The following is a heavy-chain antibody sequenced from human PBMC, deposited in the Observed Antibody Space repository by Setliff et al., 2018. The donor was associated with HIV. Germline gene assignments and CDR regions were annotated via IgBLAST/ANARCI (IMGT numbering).Heavy chain of an antibody. V-gene: IGHV5-51*01. D-gene: IGHD2-15*01. CDR1: GYSFTNYW. CDR2: IYPGDSDT. Sequence: GESLKISCKGSGYSFTNYWIGWVRQLPGKGLEWMGIIYPGDSDTRYSPSFQGQVTISADKPTNTAYLQWSSLKASDSAMYYCATISYGGSPYWGQGTLVTVSS. CDR3: ATISYGGSPY. J-gene: IGHJ4*02.